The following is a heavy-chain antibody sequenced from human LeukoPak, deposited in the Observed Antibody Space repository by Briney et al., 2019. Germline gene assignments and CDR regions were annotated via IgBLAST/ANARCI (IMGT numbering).Heavy chain of an antibody. D-gene: IGHD6-19*01. V-gene: IGHV1-2*06. Sequence: ASVKVSCTASGYTFTDYYMHWVRQAPGQGLEWMGRINPYSGGTNYAQKFQGRVTMTRDTSISTAYMELSRLKSDDTAVYYCAGDYSSGWYVYWGQGTLVTVSS. CDR2: INPYSGGT. J-gene: IGHJ4*02. CDR1: GYTFTDYY. CDR3: AGDYSSGWYVY.